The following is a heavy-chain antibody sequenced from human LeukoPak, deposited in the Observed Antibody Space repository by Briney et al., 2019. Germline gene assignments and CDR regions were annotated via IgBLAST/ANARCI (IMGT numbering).Heavy chain of an antibody. J-gene: IGHJ4*02. D-gene: IGHD3-10*01. CDR3: ARHGNHYYGSGGFDY. Sequence: SETLSLTCTVSGGSISSSYYWGWIRQPPGKGLDWIGSIYYGGSTYYNPSLRSRVTTSVDTSKNQFSLKLTSVTAADTAVYYCARHGNHYYGSGGFDYWGQGTLVTVSS. CDR1: GGSISSSYY. CDR2: IYYGGST. V-gene: IGHV4-39*01.